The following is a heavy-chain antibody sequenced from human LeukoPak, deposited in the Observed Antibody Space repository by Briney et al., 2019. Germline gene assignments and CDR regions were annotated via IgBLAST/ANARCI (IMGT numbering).Heavy chain of an antibody. CDR3: ARDDLLLWFGEYTNWFDP. V-gene: IGHV1-2*02. CDR2: INPNSGGT. Sequence: ASVKVSCKASGYTFTGYYMHWVRQAPGQGLEWMGWINPNSGGTNYAQKFQGRVTMTRDTSISTAYMELSRLRSDDTAVYYCARDDLLLWFGEYTNWFDPWGQGTLVTVSS. D-gene: IGHD3-10*01. CDR1: GYTFTGYY. J-gene: IGHJ5*02.